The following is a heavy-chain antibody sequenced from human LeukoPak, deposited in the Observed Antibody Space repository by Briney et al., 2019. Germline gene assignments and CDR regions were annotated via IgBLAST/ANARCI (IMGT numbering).Heavy chain of an antibody. D-gene: IGHD4-17*01. CDR2: IYSGGST. Sequence: GGSLRLSCAASGFTVSSNYMSWVRQAPGKGLEWGSVIYSGGSTYYAVSVKGRFTISRDNSKNTLYLQMNSLRAEDTAVYYCARGPYHYYGDPHFDYWGQGTLVTVSS. J-gene: IGHJ4*02. V-gene: IGHV3-66*01. CDR1: GFTVSSNY. CDR3: ARGPYHYYGDPHFDY.